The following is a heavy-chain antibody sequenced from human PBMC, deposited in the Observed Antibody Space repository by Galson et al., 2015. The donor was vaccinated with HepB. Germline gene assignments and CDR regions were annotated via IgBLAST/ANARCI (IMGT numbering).Heavy chain of an antibody. D-gene: IGHD2-2*01. CDR3: AREMPQATVEYQLPLRYYYYYYMDV. CDR2: IKQDGSEK. Sequence: SLRLSCAASGFTFSSYWMSWVRQAPGKGLEWVANIKQDGSEKYYVDSVKGRFTISRDNAKNSLYLQMNSLRAEDTAVYYCAREMPQATVEYQLPLRYYYYYYMDVWGKGTTVTVSS. J-gene: IGHJ6*03. CDR1: GFTFSSYW. V-gene: IGHV3-7*03.